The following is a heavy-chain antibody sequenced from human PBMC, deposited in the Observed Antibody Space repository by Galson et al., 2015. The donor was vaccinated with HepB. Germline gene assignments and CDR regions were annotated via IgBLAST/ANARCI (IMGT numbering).Heavy chain of an antibody. CDR3: ARDNSVVILGTTVWWFDP. CDR1: GYTFSNYW. J-gene: IGHJ5*02. CDR2: INPSGTYT. V-gene: IGHV1-46*01. Sequence: SVKVSCKASGYTFSNYWMHWVRQAPGQGLEWMGIINPSGTYTSYAQKFQGRLSMTRDTSTSTAYMELSSLRSEDTAVYYCARDNSVVILGTTVWWFDPWGQGTLVAVSS. D-gene: IGHD2/OR15-2a*01.